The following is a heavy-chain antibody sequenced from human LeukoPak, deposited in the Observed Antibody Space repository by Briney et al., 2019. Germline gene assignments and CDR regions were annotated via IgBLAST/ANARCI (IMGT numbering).Heavy chain of an antibody. CDR2: ITSSSTI. D-gene: IGHD3-3*01. CDR1: GFTFSSYS. J-gene: IGHJ3*02. CDR3: ARAHTIFWEFDAFDI. Sequence: GGSLRLSCAASGFTFSSYSMNWVRQAPGKGLEWVSSITSSSTIYYAESVKGRFTISRDNAKNSLYLQMDSLRDEDTAVYFCARAHTIFWEFDAFDIWGRGTMVTVSS. V-gene: IGHV3-69-1*01.